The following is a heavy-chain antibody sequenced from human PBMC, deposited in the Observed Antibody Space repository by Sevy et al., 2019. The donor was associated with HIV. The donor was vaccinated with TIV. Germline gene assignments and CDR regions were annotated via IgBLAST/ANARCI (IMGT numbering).Heavy chain of an antibody. Sequence: SETLSLNCTVFGGSISSYYWNWIRQPPGKGLEWIGYIYYSGSTNYNSSLKSRVTISVDMSKDQFSLKLSSVTAAETAVYYCARESPLGVEWELARPQNWFDPWGHGTLVTVSS. D-gene: IGHD1-26*01. CDR3: ARESPLGVEWELARPQNWFDP. CDR1: GGSISSYY. J-gene: IGHJ5*02. V-gene: IGHV4-59*01. CDR2: IYYSGST.